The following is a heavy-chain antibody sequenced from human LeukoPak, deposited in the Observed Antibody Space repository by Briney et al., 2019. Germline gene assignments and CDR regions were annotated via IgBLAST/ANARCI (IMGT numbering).Heavy chain of an antibody. J-gene: IGHJ4*02. D-gene: IGHD6-13*01. CDR3: ARFHSSRNYYFDY. Sequence: SETLSLTCTVSGGSINDASWNWIRKPPGQGLEWIGYIYHSGGTNYNPSLKSRVTISLDTSKNQFSLKLSSVTAADTAVYYCARFHSSRNYYFDYWGQGTLVTVSS. CDR2: IYHSGGT. V-gene: IGHV4-59*08. CDR1: GGSINDAS.